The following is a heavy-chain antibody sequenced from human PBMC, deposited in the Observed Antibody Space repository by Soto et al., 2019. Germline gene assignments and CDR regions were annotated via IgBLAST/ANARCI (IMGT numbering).Heavy chain of an antibody. D-gene: IGHD6-13*01. CDR1: GYTFTNSF. CDR3: ARRPMGSTWSLHY. J-gene: IGHJ4*02. Sequence: QVQLVQSGAEVREPGASVKVSCKAFGYTFTNSFIHWVRQAPGQGLEWVGIINPSGGRTNYAQKFQDRVTLTVDTSASTVYMQLSSLRSEDTATYYCARRPMGSTWSLHYWGQGTLVTVSS. CDR2: INPSGGRT. V-gene: IGHV1-46*01.